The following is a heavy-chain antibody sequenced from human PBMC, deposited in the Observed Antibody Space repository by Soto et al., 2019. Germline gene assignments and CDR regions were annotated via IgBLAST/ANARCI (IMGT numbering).Heavy chain of an antibody. V-gene: IGHV3-30*18. CDR1: GFTFSSYG. D-gene: IGHD5-18*01. CDR3: AKDVIEGVQLWLLLDY. J-gene: IGHJ4*02. Sequence: QVQLVESGGGVVQPGRSLRLSCAASGFTFSSYGMHWVRQAPGKGLEWVAVISYDGSNKYYADSVKGRFTISRDNSKNTLYLQMNSLRAEDTAVYYCAKDVIEGVQLWLLLDYWGQGTLVTVSS. CDR2: ISYDGSNK.